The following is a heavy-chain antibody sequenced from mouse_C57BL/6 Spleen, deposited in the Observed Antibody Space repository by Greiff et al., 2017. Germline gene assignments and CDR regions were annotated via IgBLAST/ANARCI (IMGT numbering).Heavy chain of an antibody. CDR3: ARQKGGFDY. CDR2: ISSGGSYT. J-gene: IGHJ2*01. V-gene: IGHV5-6*01. Sequence: EVKLMESGGDLVKPGGSLKLSCAASGFTFSSYGMSWVRQTPDKRLEWVATISSGGSYTYYPDSVKGRFTSSRDNAKNTLYLQMSSLKSEDTARYYCARQKGGFDYWGQGTTLTVSS. CDR1: GFTFSSYG.